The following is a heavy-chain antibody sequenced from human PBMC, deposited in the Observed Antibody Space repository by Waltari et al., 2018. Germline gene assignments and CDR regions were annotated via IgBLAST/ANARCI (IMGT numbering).Heavy chain of an antibody. D-gene: IGHD1-26*01. J-gene: IGHJ3*02. Sequence: RQPPGKGLEWIGEINHSGSTNYNPSLKSRVTISVDTSKNQFSLKLSSVTAADTAVYYCARAWISLILGATSAFDIWGQGTMVTVS. CDR3: ARAWISLILGATSAFDI. CDR2: INHSGST. V-gene: IGHV4-34*01.